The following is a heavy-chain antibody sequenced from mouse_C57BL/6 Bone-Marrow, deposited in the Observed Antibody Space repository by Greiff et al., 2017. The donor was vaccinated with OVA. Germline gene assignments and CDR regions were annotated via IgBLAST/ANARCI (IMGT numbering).Heavy chain of an antibody. J-gene: IGHJ3*01. CDR3: ARHDSSGYGFAY. D-gene: IGHD3-2*02. V-gene: IGHV5-12*01. CDR1: GFTFSDYY. Sequence: EVKLVESGGGLEQPGGSLKLSCAASGFTFSDYYMYWVRQTPEKRLEWVAYISNGGGSTYYPDTVKGRFTISRDNAKNTLYLQMSRLKSEDTAMYYCARHDSSGYGFAYWGQGTLVTVSA. CDR2: ISNGGGST.